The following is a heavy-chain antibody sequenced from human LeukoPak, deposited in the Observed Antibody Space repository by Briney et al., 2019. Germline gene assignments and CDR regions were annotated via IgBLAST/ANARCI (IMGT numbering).Heavy chain of an antibody. D-gene: IGHD7-27*01. CDR3: ARGLGWHDLTDAFDI. CDR1: GGSTSSSSYY. V-gene: IGHV4-39*07. CDR2: IYYSGTT. Sequence: SETLSLTCTVSGGSTSSSSYYWGWIRQPPGKGLEWIGSIYYSGTTYYNPSLKSRVTISVDTSKNQFSLKLNSVTAADTAVHYCARGLGWHDLTDAFDIWGQGTMVTVSS. J-gene: IGHJ3*02.